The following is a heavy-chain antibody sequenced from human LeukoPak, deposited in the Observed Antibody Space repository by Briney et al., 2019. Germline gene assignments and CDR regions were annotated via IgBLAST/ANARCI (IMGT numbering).Heavy chain of an antibody. J-gene: IGHJ5*02. Sequence: ASVKVSCKASGGTFSNYSITWVRQAPGQGLEWMGGIIPMFGTPNYAQKFQGKVTITADKYTSTAYMELRSLRSEDTAVYYCARTYCGGDCYSSRGWFDPWGQGTLVTVSS. CDR3: ARTYCGGDCYSSRGWFDP. V-gene: IGHV1-69*06. CDR1: GGTFSNYS. D-gene: IGHD2-21*02. CDR2: IIPMFGTP.